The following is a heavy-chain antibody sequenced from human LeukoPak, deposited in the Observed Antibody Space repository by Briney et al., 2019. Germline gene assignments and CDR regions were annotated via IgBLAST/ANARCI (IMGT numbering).Heavy chain of an antibody. J-gene: IGHJ4*02. D-gene: IGHD2-2*01. CDR2: IGSSGSTI. CDR3: ARGARPVAMRNYFDY. CDR1: GFTFSDYY. V-gene: IGHV3-11*01. Sequence: PGGSLRPSCVASGFTFSDYYMSWVRQAPGKGLGWVAYIGSSGSTIYYADSVKGRFTISRENAKKSLYLQMNSMRAEDTAVYYCARGARPVAMRNYFDYWGQGTLVTVSS.